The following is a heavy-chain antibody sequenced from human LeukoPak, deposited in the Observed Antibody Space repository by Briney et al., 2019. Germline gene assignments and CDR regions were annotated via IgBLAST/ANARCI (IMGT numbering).Heavy chain of an antibody. Sequence: GGSLRLSCAASGFSVWSNYMSWVRQAPGKGLEWVSVIWSGGGTYYADSVKGRFTISRDNSKNTVYLQMNSLRAEDTAVYYCAGDPDPWGQGTLVTVSS. V-gene: IGHV3-66*01. CDR2: IWSGGGT. CDR1: GFSVWSNY. J-gene: IGHJ5*02. CDR3: AGDPDP.